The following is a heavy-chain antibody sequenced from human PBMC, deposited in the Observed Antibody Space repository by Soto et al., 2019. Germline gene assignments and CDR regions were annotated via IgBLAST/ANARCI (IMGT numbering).Heavy chain of an antibody. V-gene: IGHV3-30*18. J-gene: IGHJ4*02. CDR3: AKDHSGYDLGCDY. CDR1: GFTFSSYG. Sequence: PGGSLRLSCAASGFTFSSYGMHWVRQAPGKGLEWVAVISYDGSNKYYADSVKGRFAISRDNSKNTLYLQMNSLRAEDTAVYYCAKDHSGYDLGCDYWGQGT. CDR2: ISYDGSNK. D-gene: IGHD5-12*01.